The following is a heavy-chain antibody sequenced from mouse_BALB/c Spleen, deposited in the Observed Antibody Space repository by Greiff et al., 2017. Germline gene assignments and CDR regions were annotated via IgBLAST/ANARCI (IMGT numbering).Heavy chain of an antibody. CDR3: ARNCGSYEGMDY. CDR2: IDPANGNT. J-gene: IGHJ4*01. V-gene: IGHV14-3*02. CDR1: GFNIKDTY. D-gene: IGHD1-1*02. Sequence: EVQLQQSGAELVKPGASVKLSCTASGFNIKDTYMHWVKQRPEQGLEWIGRIDPANGNTKYDPKFQGKATITADTSSNTAYLQLSSLTSEDTAVYYCARNCGSYEGMDYWGQGTSVTVSS.